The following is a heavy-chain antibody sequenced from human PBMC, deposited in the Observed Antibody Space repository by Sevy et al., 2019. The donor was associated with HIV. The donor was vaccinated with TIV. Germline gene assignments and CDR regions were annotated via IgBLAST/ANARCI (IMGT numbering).Heavy chain of an antibody. J-gene: IGHJ4*02. CDR2: LSFGCGEI. D-gene: IGHD2-8*01. Sequence: GGSLRLSCAASGFTFSKYSMSWVRQPPGKGLEWVSTLSFGCGEIHYAYSVKGRFTISRDNSKSSVYLQMNNLRPEDTAVYYCAREGCTKPHDYWGQGTLVTVSS. CDR3: AREGCTKPHDY. V-gene: IGHV3-23*01. CDR1: GFTFSKYS.